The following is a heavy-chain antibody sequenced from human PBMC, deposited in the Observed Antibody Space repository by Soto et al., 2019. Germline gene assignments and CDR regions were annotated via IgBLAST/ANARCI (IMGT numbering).Heavy chain of an antibody. D-gene: IGHD6-25*01. J-gene: IGHJ6*02. CDR1: SYTFTRSG. CDR3: AREGAAPYYYYGMDV. Sequence: ASVKVSCKASSYTFTRSGISWVRQAPGQGPEWMGWISSYDGDTNYAQTFQGRVTMTTDTSTSTAYMELRSLRSDDTAVYYCAREGAAPYYYYGMDVWGQGTPVTVSS. CDR2: ISSYDGDT. V-gene: IGHV1-18*01.